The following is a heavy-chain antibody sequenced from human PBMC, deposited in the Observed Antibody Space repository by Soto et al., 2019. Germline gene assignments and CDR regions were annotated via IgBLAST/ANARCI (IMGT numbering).Heavy chain of an antibody. CDR2: IYNSGST. V-gene: IGHV4-61*01. Sequence: SETLSLTCTVSGGSVSSSSYYWSWIRQPPGKGLEWIGYIYNSGSTNYNPSLKSRVTISVDTSKNQFSLNLSSVTAADTAVYYCSVTTSIYWFDPWGQGTLVTVS. CDR3: SVTTSIYWFDP. CDR1: GGSVSSSSYY. D-gene: IGHD4-17*01. J-gene: IGHJ5*02.